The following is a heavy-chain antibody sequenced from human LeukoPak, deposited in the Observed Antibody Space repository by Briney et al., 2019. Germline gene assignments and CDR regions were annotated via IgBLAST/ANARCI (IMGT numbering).Heavy chain of an antibody. Sequence: GGSLRLSCAASGFTFSSYEMNWVRQAPGKRLEWVSYISSSGTTIYNADSVKGRFAISRDNANNSLYLQMNSLRAEDTAVYYCAREGYYDSSGYLSYDAFDIWSQGTMVTVSS. J-gene: IGHJ3*02. CDR2: ISSSGTTI. V-gene: IGHV3-48*03. CDR1: GFTFSSYE. D-gene: IGHD3-22*01. CDR3: AREGYYDSSGYLSYDAFDI.